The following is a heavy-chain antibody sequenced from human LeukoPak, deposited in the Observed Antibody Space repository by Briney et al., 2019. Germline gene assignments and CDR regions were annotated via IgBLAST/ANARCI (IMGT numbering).Heavy chain of an antibody. J-gene: IGHJ3*02. CDR3: ARAPIAGAFDI. CDR2: IYYSGST. V-gene: IGHV4-59*01. D-gene: IGHD2-15*01. CDR1: GGSISSYY. Sequence: SETLSLTCTVSGGSISSYYWSWIRQPPGKGLEWIGYIYYSGSTNYNPSLKSRVTISVDTSKNQFSLKLSSVTAADTAVYYCARAPIAGAFDIWGQGTMVTVSS.